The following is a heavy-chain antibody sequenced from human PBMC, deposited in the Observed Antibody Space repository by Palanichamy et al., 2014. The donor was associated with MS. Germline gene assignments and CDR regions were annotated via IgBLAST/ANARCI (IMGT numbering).Heavy chain of an antibody. Sequence: EVQLVESGGVLVQPGGSLRLSCAASGSTFSSYWMHWVRQVPGKGLVWVSRNSDGSRTNYADSVKGRFTVSRDNAENTLYLQMNSLRAEDTAVYYCARIRYGEWGYAQDCWGQGTLVTVSS. CDR2: NSDGSRT. V-gene: IGHV3-74*01. CDR1: GSTFSSYW. CDR3: ARIRYGEWGYAQDC. D-gene: IGHD1-26*01. J-gene: IGHJ4*02.